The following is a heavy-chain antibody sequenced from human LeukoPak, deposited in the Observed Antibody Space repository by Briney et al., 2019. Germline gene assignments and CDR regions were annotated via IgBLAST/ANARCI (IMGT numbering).Heavy chain of an antibody. CDR3: AREPYGSGTFDY. CDR2: IYYSGST. J-gene: IGHJ4*02. V-gene: IGHV4-59*01. CDR1: GGSISSYY. D-gene: IGHD3-10*01. Sequence: SGTLSLTCTVSGGSISSYYWSWIRQPPGKGLEWIGYIYYSGSTNYNPSLKSRVTISVDTSKNQFSPKLSSVTAADTAEYYCAREPYGSGTFDYWGQGTLVTVSA.